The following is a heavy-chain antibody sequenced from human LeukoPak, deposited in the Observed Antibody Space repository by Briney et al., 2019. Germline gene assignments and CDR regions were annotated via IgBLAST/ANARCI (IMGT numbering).Heavy chain of an antibody. CDR3: ARTRSGWRYYFDY. D-gene: IGHD6-19*01. J-gene: IGHJ4*02. CDR2: INHSGST. CDR1: GRSFSGYY. V-gene: IGHV4-34*01. Sequence: SETLSLTCAVYGRSFSGYYWSWMRQPPGKGLEGMGEINHSGSTNYNPSLKSRVTISVDTSKNQFSLKLSSVSAADTAVYYCARTRSGWRYYFDYWGQGTLVTVSS.